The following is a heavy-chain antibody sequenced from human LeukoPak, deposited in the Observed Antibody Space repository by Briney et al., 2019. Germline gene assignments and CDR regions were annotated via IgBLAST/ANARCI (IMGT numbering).Heavy chain of an antibody. CDR1: GGSFSSHA. V-gene: IGHV1-69*01. CDR3: ARNVGSMFNWFDP. D-gene: IGHD2/OR15-2a*01. CDR2: IIPVFGSA. J-gene: IGHJ5*02. Sequence: ASVKVSCKASGGSFSSHALSWVRQAPGQGLEWVGGIIPVFGSAHYAHKFQDRVTITADESTRTAYMELSNLRSEDTAVYFCARNVGSMFNWFDPWGQGTLVTVSS.